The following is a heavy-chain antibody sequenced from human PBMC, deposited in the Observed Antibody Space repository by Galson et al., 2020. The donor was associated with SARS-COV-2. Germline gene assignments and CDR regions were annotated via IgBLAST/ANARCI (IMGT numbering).Heavy chain of an antibody. CDR3: ASLPAADYGARYYYGMDV. D-gene: IGHD2-2*01. CDR1: GFTFSSYS. V-gene: IGHV3-21*01. Sequence: GGSLRLSCAASGFTFSSYSMNWVRQAPGKGLEVVSSISTSSSYIYYADSVKCRFTISRDNAKNSLYLQMNSLRDEDTAVYYCASLPAADYGARYYYGMDVWGQGTTVTVSS. J-gene: IGHJ6*02. CDR2: ISTSSSYI.